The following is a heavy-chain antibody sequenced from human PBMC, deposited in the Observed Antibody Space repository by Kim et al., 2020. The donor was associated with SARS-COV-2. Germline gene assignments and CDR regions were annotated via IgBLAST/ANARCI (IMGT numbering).Heavy chain of an antibody. CDR1: GFTCSSYS. V-gene: IGHV3-48*02. J-gene: IGHJ4*02. Sequence: GGSLRLSCAASGFTCSSYSMNWVRQAPGKGLEWVSYISSRGGAIFYADSVKGRFTISRDNAKNSLYLQMTSLRDEDTAVYYCVSEDLTGHRDFDSWGEG. D-gene: IGHD3-9*01. CDR2: ISSRGGAI. CDR3: VSEDLTGHRDFDS.